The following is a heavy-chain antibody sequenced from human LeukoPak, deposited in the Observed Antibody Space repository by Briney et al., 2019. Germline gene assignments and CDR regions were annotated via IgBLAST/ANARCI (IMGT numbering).Heavy chain of an antibody. CDR1: GGSISSSGSY. D-gene: IGHD1-26*01. J-gene: IGHJ4*02. V-gene: IGHV4-39*01. CDR3: ANSASYISPQIDY. Sequence: SETLSITCTVSGGSISSSGSYWGWIRQPPGERLEWIGSIYHSGSTYYNPSLQSRVTISVDTSKNQFSLKLPSVTAADTAVYYCANSASYISPQIDYWGQGTLVTVSS. CDR2: IYHSGST.